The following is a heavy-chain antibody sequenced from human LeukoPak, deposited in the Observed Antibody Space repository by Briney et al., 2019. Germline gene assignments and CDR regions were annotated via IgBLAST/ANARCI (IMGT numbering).Heavy chain of an antibody. CDR2: ISSSSSYI. CDR3: ASDSSSPIDP. J-gene: IGHJ5*02. Sequence: GGSLGLSCAASGFTFSSYSMNWVRQAPGKGLEWVSSISSSSSYIYYADSVKGRFTISRDNAKNSLYLQMNSLRAEDTAVYYCASDSSSPIDPWGQGTLVTVSS. CDR1: GFTFSSYS. D-gene: IGHD6-13*01. V-gene: IGHV3-21*01.